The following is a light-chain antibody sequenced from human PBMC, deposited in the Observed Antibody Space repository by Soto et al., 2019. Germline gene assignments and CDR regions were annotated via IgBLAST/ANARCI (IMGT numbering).Light chain of an antibody. CDR1: SSDVGGYKY. CDR2: EVS. V-gene: IGLV2-14*01. Sequence: QSALTQPASVSGSPGQSITISCTGTSSDVGGYKYVSWYQQHPDKAPKLIIFEVSNRPSGISSRFSGSKSGNTASLTISGLQAEDEADHYCASYTSSSTSVIFGRGTKLTVL. J-gene: IGLJ2*01. CDR3: ASYTSSSTSVI.